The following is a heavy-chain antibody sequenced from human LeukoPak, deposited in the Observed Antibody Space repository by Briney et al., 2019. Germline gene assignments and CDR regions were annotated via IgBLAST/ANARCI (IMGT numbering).Heavy chain of an antibody. CDR3: ARNVYTLY. J-gene: IGHJ4*02. CDR1: GFTFSSYW. CDR2: INRDGSDK. D-gene: IGHD5/OR15-5a*01. V-gene: IGHV3-7*03. Sequence: GGSLRLSCAASGFTFSSYWMSWVRQAPGKGLEWVANINRDGSDKYYVDSVKARFTISRDNAKNSLYLQMNSLRAEDTAVYYCARNVYTLYWGQGTLVTVSS.